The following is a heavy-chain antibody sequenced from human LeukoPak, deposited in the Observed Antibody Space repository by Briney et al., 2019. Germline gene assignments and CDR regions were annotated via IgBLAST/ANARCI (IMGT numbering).Heavy chain of an antibody. CDR3: ARGSGVPAAIKAYYFDY. CDR2: IYYSGST. D-gene: IGHD2-2*01. V-gene: IGHV4-59*12. J-gene: IGHJ4*02. CDR1: GGSISSYY. Sequence: SETLSLTCTVSGGSISSYYWSWIRQPPGKGLEWIGYIYYSGSTNYNPSLKSRVTISVDTSKNQFSLRLSSVTAADTAVYYCARGSGVPAAIKAYYFDYWGQGTLVTVSS.